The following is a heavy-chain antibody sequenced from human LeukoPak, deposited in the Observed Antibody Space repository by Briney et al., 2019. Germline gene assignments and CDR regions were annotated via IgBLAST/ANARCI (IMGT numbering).Heavy chain of an antibody. D-gene: IGHD3-10*01. J-gene: IGHJ4*02. CDR1: GFTLSTYA. CDR2: ISWNSGSI. CDR3: AKDSSITMVRGVTD. V-gene: IGHV3-9*01. Sequence: PGGSLRLSCAASGFTLSTYAMSWVRQAPGKGLEWVSGISWNSGSIGYADSVKGRFTISRDNAKNSLYLQMNSLRAEDTALYYCAKDSSITMVRGVTDWGQGTLVTVSS.